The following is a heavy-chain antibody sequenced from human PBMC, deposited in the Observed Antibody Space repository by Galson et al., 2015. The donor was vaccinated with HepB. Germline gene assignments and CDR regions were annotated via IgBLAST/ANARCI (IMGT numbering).Heavy chain of an antibody. CDR3: ARNTYSYASGAFPGRFDP. CDR1: GFTFSDYY. J-gene: IGHJ5*02. D-gene: IGHD5-18*01. V-gene: IGHV3-11*01. Sequence: SLRLSCAASGFTFSDYYMSWIRQAPGKGLEWVSYISSSGSTIYQAESVKGRFTISRDNAKNSLYLQVNTLRAEDTAVYYCARNTYSYASGAFPGRFDPWGQGILVTVSS. CDR2: ISSSGSTI.